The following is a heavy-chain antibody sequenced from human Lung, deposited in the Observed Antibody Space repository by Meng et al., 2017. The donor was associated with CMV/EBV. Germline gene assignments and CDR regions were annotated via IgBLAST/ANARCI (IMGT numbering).Heavy chain of an antibody. D-gene: IGHD2-21*02. CDR1: GGSISSGDYY. V-gene: IGHV4-31*03. CDR3: TRGGRDYYSGEYYGMDV. CDR2: VYYSGST. Sequence: LRLXCTVSGGSISSGDYYWSWIRQHPGKGLEWIGYVYYSGSTYYNPSLKSRLIISVDTSKNQLSLNLSSVIAADTAVYYCTRGGRDYYSGEYYGMDVWGQGTTVTVSS. J-gene: IGHJ6*02.